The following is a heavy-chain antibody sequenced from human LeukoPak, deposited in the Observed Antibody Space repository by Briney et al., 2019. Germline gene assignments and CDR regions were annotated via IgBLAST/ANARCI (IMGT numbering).Heavy chain of an antibody. CDR1: GFTFNSYA. CDR3: AKGHTDSEWLYFDS. D-gene: IGHD5-12*01. CDR2: IWYDGSNK. J-gene: IGHJ4*02. Sequence: GGSLRLSCIPSGFTFNSYAMFWVRQAPGKGLEWVSLIWYDGSNKYYADSVKGRFTISRDNSKNTLYLQMNSLRAEDTAVYYCAKGHTDSEWLYFDSWGQGSLVTVSS. V-gene: IGHV3-33*06.